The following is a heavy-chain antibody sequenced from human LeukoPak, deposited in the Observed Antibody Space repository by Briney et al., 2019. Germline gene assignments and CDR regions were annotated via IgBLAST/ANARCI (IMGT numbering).Heavy chain of an antibody. J-gene: IGHJ4*02. Sequence: ASVKVSCKVSGYTLTELSMHWVRQAPGKGLEWMGGFDPEDGETIYAQKFQGRVTMTEDTSTDTAYMELISLRSEDTAVYYCAKLGYCSSTSCYEDYFDYWGQGTLVTVSS. CDR3: AKLGYCSSTSCYEDYFDY. CDR2: FDPEDGET. D-gene: IGHD2-2*01. CDR1: GYTLTELS. V-gene: IGHV1-24*01.